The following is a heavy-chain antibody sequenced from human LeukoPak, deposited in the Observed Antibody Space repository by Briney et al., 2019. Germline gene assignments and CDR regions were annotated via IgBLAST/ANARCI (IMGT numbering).Heavy chain of an antibody. J-gene: IGHJ4*02. V-gene: IGHV3-23*01. D-gene: IGHD3-10*01. Sequence: PGGSLRLSCAASGFTFSNYGMSWVRQAPGKGLEWVSGISERGGSTNYADSVKGRFIISRDTSKNTVYLQMNSLRVEDTAVYFCAKRGIVIRAVIIIGFHKEAYYFDYWGQGILVTVSS. CDR3: AKRGIVIRAVIIIGFHKEAYYFDY. CDR1: GFTFSNYG. CDR2: ISERGGST.